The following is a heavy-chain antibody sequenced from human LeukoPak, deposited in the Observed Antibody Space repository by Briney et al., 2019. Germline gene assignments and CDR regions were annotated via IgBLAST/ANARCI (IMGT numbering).Heavy chain of an antibody. V-gene: IGHV1-2*02. CDR2: INPNSGGT. CDR3: ARDRLPDLYAFDI. CDR1: GYTFTGYY. J-gene: IGHJ3*02. Sequence: VASVKVSCKASGYTFTGYYMHWVRQAPGQGLEWMGWINPNSGGTNYAQKFQGRVTMTRDTSISTAYMELSRLRSDDTAVYYCARDRLPDLYAFDIWGQGTMVTVSS. D-gene: IGHD1-14*01.